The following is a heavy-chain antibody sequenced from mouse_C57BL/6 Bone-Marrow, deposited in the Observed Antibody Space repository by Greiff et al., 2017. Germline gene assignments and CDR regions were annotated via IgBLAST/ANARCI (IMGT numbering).Heavy chain of an antibody. D-gene: IGHD1-1*01. J-gene: IGHJ3*01. CDR2: IWSGGST. CDR1: GFSLTSYG. V-gene: IGHV2-2*01. CDR3: ARNRNYGSSYGFAY. Sequence: QVQLQQSGPGLVQPSQSLSITCTVSGFSLTSYGVHWVRQSPGKGLEWLGVIWSGGSTDYNAAFISRLSISKDNSKSQVFFKMNSRQADDTAIYYWARNRNYGSSYGFAYWGQGTLVTVSA.